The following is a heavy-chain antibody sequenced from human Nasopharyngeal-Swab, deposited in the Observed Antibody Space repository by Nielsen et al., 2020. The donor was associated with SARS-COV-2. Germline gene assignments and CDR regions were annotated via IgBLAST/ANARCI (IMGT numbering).Heavy chain of an antibody. J-gene: IGHJ6*02. CDR2: IYPGDSDT. CDR3: ARHLFPRGDYYGMDV. D-gene: IGHD2-15*01. Sequence: KVSCKGSGYSFTAYWIGRVRQMPGKGLEWMGIIYPGDSDTRYSPSFQGQVTISADKSISTAYLQWSSLKASDTAIYYCARHLFPRGDYYGMDVWGQGTTVTVSS. V-gene: IGHV5-51*01. CDR1: GYSFTAYW.